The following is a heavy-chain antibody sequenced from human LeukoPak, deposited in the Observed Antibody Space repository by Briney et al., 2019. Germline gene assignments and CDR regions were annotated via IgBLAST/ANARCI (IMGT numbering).Heavy chain of an antibody. D-gene: IGHD5-12*01. CDR3: ARGGYSCYGYSSGWYYGMDV. J-gene: IGHJ6*04. CDR1: GYTFTSYG. Sequence: ASVKVSCKASGYTFTSYGISWVRQAPGQGLEWMGWISAYNGNTNYAQKLQGRVTMTTDTSTSTAYMELRSLRSDDTAVYYCARGGYSCYGYSSGWYYGMDVWGKGTTVTVSS. CDR2: ISAYNGNT. V-gene: IGHV1-18*04.